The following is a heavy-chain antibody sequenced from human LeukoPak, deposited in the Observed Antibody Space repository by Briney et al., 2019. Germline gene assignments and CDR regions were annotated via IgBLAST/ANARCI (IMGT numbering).Heavy chain of an antibody. CDR3: ARAADSSGYYAGNYFDY. CDR1: GYTFTSYG. CDR2: IIPIFGTA. J-gene: IGHJ4*02. V-gene: IGHV1-69*05. Sequence: SVKVSCKASGYTFTSYGISWVRQAPGQGLEWMGWIIPIFGTANYAQKFQGRVTITTDESTSTAYMELSSLRSEDTAVYYCARAADSSGYYAGNYFDYWGQGTLVTVSS. D-gene: IGHD3-22*01.